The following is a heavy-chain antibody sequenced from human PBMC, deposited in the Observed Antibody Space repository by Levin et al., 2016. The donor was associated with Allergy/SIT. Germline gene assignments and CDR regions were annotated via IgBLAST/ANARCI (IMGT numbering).Heavy chain of an antibody. CDR2: INPSSGSK. D-gene: IGHD2-21*02. J-gene: IGHJ3*01. Sequence: ASVKVSCKASGYTFTSFHMHWVRQAPGQGLEWMGIINPSSGSKSHAHHLQGRITLTRDTSTGTVYMDLSSLRSEDTAVYYCARERIVVGPAGDNAFDLWGQGTLVTVSS. CDR1: GYTFTSFH. CDR3: ARERIVVGPAGDNAFDL. V-gene: IGHV1-46*04.